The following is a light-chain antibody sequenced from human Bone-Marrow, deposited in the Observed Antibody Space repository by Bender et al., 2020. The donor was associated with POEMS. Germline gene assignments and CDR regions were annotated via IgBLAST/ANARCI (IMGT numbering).Light chain of an antibody. Sequence: SYELTQPPSVSVSPGQTATITCSGEKLGEEYACWYQQKPGQSPVVVIYQDTKRPSGIPERFSGSTSGNTASLTISGTQTMDKADYYCQSWGSNTAVFGGGTKLTVL. CDR3: QSWGSNTAV. J-gene: IGLJ2*01. CDR1: KLGEEY. V-gene: IGLV3-1*01. CDR2: QDT.